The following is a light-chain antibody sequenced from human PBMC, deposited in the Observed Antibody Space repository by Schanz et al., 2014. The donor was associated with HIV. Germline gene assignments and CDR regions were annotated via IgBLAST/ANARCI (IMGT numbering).Light chain of an antibody. CDR2: DAS. CDR3: QQYGSSPPT. Sequence: EIVVTQSPGTLSLSPGERATLFCRASQSISRNYLAWFQQKPGQAPRLLIYDASNRATGIPDRFSGSGSGTDFTLTISRLEPADFAVYYCQQYGSSPPTFGQGTKVEIK. J-gene: IGKJ1*01. CDR1: QSISRNY. V-gene: IGKV3-20*01.